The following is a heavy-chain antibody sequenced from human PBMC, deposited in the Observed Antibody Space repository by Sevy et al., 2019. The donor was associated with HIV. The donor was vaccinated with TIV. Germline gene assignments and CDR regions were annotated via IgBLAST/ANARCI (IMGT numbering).Heavy chain of an antibody. V-gene: IGHV1-18*01. CDR3: ARVLRVTTTHADYYYYYMDV. CDR1: GYTFTSYG. J-gene: IGHJ6*03. CDR2: ISAYNGNT. Sequence: ASVKVSCKASGYTFTSYGISWVRQAPGQGLEWMGWISAYNGNTNYTQKLQDRVTMTTDTSTSTAYMELRSLRSDDTAVYYCARVLRVTTTHADYYYYYMDVWGKGTTVTVSS. D-gene: IGHD4-17*01.